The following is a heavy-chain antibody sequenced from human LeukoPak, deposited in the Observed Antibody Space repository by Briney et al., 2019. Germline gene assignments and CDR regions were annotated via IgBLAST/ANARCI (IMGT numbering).Heavy chain of an antibody. D-gene: IGHD3-22*01. CDR3: ASLYDSSGYYYYFDY. V-gene: IGHV4-30-4*01. CDR2: IYYSGST. J-gene: IGHJ4*02. Sequence: SQTLSLTCTVSGGSISSGDYYWSWIRQPPGKGLEWIGYIYYSGSTYYNPSLKSRVTISVDTSKNQFSLKLSFVTAADTAVYYCASLYDSSGYYYYFDYWGQGTLVTVSS. CDR1: GGSISSGDYY.